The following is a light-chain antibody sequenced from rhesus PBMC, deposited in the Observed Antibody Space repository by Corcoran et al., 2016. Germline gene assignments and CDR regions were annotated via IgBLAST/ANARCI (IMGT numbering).Light chain of an antibody. CDR1: QGISSW. J-gene: IGKJ1*01. Sequence: DIQMTQSPSSLSASVGDTVTITCRASQGISSWLAWYQQKQGKAPKLLIYKTSSLQSGVPSRCSGSGAGTDFTLTSSSLQSEDFATYYWQQYSSRPPTFGQGTKVEIK. CDR3: QQYSSRPPT. V-gene: IGKV1-22*01. CDR2: KTS.